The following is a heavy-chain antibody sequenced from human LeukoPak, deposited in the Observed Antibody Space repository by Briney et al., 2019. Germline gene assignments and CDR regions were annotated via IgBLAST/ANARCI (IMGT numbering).Heavy chain of an antibody. J-gene: IGHJ6*02. Sequence: ASETLSLTCTVSGGSISGYYYNWIRQPPGKGLEWIGYIYYSGSTNYNPSLKSRVTISLDTSKNQFSLKLSSVTTADTAVYYCARDKRSYYYYYAMDVWGQGTTVTVSS. D-gene: IGHD1-1*01. V-gene: IGHV4-59*01. CDR2: IYYSGST. CDR3: ARDKRSYYYYYAMDV. CDR1: GGSISGYY.